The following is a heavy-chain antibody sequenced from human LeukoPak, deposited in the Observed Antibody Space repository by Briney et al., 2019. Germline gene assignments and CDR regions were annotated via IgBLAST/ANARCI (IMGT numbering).Heavy chain of an antibody. V-gene: IGHV1-2*02. Sequence: RASVKVSCRAPGYTFTDYHIHWVRQAPGQGLEWMGWIHPESGGTKYAQKFQGGVTMTRDTSISTAYMDLSSLTSDDTAVYYCARDLSGDFVTYVDLWGRGTLVTVSS. CDR3: ARDLSGDFVTYVDL. D-gene: IGHD7-27*01. CDR1: GYTFTDYH. CDR2: IHPESGGT. J-gene: IGHJ2*01.